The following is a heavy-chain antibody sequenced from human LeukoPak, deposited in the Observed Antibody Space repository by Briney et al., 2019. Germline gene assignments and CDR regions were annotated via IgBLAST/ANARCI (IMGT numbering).Heavy chain of an antibody. J-gene: IGHJ4*02. CDR2: INTNTGNP. Sequence: ASVKVSCQASGYTFTSYAMNWVRQAPGQGLEWMGWINTNTGNPTYAQGFTGRFVFSLDTSVSTAYLQISSLKAEDTAVYYCARPPYDFWSGYIDYWGQGTLVTVSS. CDR1: GYTFTSYA. V-gene: IGHV7-4-1*02. CDR3: ARPPYDFWSGYIDY. D-gene: IGHD3-3*01.